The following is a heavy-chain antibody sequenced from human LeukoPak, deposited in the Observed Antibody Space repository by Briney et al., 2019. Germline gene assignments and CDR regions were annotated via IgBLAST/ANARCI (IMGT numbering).Heavy chain of an antibody. CDR3: ARHPGGYHTFDY. Sequence: PSETLSLTCTVPGGSISSSSYYWGWIRQPPGKGLEWIGSIYYSGSTYYNPSLKSRVTISVDTSKNQFSLKLSSVTAADTAVYYCARHPGGYHTFDYWGQGTLVTVSS. D-gene: IGHD3-22*01. V-gene: IGHV4-39*01. CDR1: GGSISSSSYY. CDR2: IYYSGST. J-gene: IGHJ4*02.